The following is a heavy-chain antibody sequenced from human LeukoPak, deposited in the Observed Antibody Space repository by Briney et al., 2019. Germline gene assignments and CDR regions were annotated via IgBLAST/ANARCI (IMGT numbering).Heavy chain of an antibody. V-gene: IGHV1-2*02. Sequence: GASVKVSCKASGYTFTGYYMHWVRQAPGQGLEWMGWINPNSGGTNYAQKFQGRVTMTRDTSISTAYMELSRLRSDDTAVYYCARHLGHYYDSSGYYYFDYWSQGTLVTVSS. CDR1: GYTFTGYY. D-gene: IGHD3-22*01. CDR3: ARHLGHYYDSSGYYYFDY. J-gene: IGHJ4*02. CDR2: INPNSGGT.